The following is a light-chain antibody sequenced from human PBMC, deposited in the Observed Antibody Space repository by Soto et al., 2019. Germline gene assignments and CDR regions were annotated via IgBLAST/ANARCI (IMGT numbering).Light chain of an antibody. V-gene: IGKV3-11*01. CDR3: QQRSNWPPGWT. CDR1: QSVSNN. CDR2: DAS. J-gene: IGKJ1*01. Sequence: EIVMTQSPATLSVSPGERATLSCRASQSVSNNLAWYQQKPGQAPRLLIYDASNRATGIPARFSGSGSGTDFTLTISSLEPEDFAVYYCQQRSNWPPGWTFGQGTKVEIK.